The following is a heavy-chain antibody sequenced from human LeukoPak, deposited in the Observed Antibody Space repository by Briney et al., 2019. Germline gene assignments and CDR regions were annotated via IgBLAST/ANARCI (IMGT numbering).Heavy chain of an antibody. V-gene: IGHV3-53*01. CDR2: IYSGGST. J-gene: IGHJ6*03. CDR3: ARATLEIAVASRFYYYYYMDV. D-gene: IGHD6-19*01. Sequence: PGGSLRLSCAASGFTVSSNYMSWVRQAPGKGLEWVSVIYSGGSTYYADSVKGRFTISRDNSKNTLYLQMNSLRAEDTAVYYCARATLEIAVASRFYYYYYMDVWGKGTTVTISS. CDR1: GFTVSSNY.